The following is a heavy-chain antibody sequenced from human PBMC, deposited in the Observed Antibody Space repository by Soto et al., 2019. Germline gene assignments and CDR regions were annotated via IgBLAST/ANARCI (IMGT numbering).Heavy chain of an antibody. V-gene: IGHV1-18*01. CDR2: ISPFDGNT. CDR3: AREVNYYDSSGYPANGPSFLHYFDY. CDR1: GYTFTNYG. J-gene: IGHJ4*02. Sequence: QVQLVQSGTEVKKPGASVKISCKTSGYTFTNYGISWVRQAPGQGLEWMGWISPFDGNTNYAQNFQVRVTLTTDTSTRTAYMEVRSLRSDDTAVYFCAREVNYYDSSGYPANGPSFLHYFDYWGQGTLVTVSS. D-gene: IGHD3-22*01.